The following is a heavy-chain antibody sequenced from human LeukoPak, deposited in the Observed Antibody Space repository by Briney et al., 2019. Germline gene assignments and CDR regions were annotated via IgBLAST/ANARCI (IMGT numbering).Heavy chain of an antibody. V-gene: IGHV5-51*01. CDR3: ARGAYCTNGVCYILGPDAFDI. D-gene: IGHD2-8*01. CDR1: GYSFTSYC. CDR2: IYPGDSDT. J-gene: IGHJ3*02. Sequence: GESLKISCKGSGYSFTSYCIGWVRQMPGKGLEWMGIIYPGDSDTRYSPSFQGQVTISADKSISTAYLQWSSLKASDTAMYYCARGAYCTNGVCYILGPDAFDIWGQGTMVTVSS.